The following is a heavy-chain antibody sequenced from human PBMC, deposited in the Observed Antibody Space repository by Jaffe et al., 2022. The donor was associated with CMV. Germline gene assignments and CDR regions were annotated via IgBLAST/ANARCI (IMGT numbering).Heavy chain of an antibody. CDR2: IKSKTDGGTT. V-gene: IGHV3-15*01. Sequence: EVQLVESGGGLVKPGGSLRLSCAASGFTFSNAWMSWVRQAPGKGLEWVGRIKSKTDGGTTDYAAPVKGRFTISRDDSKNTLYLQMNSLKTEDTAVYYCTTDGYYYGSGSWTNWFDPWGQGTLVTVSS. CDR1: GFTFSNAW. D-gene: IGHD3-10*01. J-gene: IGHJ5*02. CDR3: TTDGYYYGSGSWTNWFDP.